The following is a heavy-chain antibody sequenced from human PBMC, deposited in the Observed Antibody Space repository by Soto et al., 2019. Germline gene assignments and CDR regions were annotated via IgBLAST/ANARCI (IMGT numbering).Heavy chain of an antibody. CDR1: GFTFSDHY. V-gene: IGHV3-72*01. D-gene: IGHD3-22*01. CDR2: TRNKANSYTT. J-gene: IGHJ6*02. Sequence: GGSLRLSCAASGFTFSDHYMDWVRQAPGKGLEWVGRTRNKANSYTTEYAASVKGRFTISRDDSKNSLYLQMNSLKTEDTAVYYCARVLPPGYYDSSGQGYYYGMDVWGQGTTVTVSS. CDR3: ARVLPPGYYDSSGQGYYYGMDV.